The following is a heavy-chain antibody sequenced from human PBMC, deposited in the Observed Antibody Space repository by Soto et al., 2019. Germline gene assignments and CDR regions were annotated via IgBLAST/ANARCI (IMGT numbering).Heavy chain of an antibody. J-gene: IGHJ4*02. Sequence: ASVKVCCKASGYTFTSYGISWVRQAPGQGLEWMGWISAYNGNTNYAQKLQGRVTMTTDTSTSTAYMELRSLRSDDTAVYYCARDGDGDILPDPIDYWGQGTLVTVSS. V-gene: IGHV1-18*01. D-gene: IGHD3-9*01. CDR2: ISAYNGNT. CDR3: ARDGDGDILPDPIDY. CDR1: GYTFTSYG.